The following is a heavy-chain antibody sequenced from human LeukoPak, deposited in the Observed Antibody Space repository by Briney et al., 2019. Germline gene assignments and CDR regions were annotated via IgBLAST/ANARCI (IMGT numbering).Heavy chain of an antibody. CDR3: ARGVAAAGTIWFDP. D-gene: IGHD6-13*01. Sequence: PSQTLSLTCTVSGGSISSGSYYWSWLRQPAGTGLEWIGRIYTSGSTNYNPSLKSRVTISGDTSKNQFSLKLSSVTAADTAVYYCARGVAAAGTIWFDPWGQGTLVTVSS. CDR1: GGSISSGSYY. CDR2: IYTSGST. V-gene: IGHV4-61*02. J-gene: IGHJ5*02.